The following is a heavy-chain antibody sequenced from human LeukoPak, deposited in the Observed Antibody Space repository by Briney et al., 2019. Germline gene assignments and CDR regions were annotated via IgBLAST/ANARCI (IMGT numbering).Heavy chain of an antibody. CDR3: AKAIAGYSSSSSDS. CDR2: ISGSGDNT. D-gene: IGHD6-13*01. J-gene: IGHJ4*02. V-gene: IGHV3-23*01. Sequence: PGGSLRLSCAASGFTFSSYAISWVRQAPGKGLEWVSAISGSGDNTYYADSVRGRFTISRDNSKNTLYLQMNSLRGEDTAVYYCAKAIAGYSSSSSDSWGQGTLVTVSS. CDR1: GFTFSSYA.